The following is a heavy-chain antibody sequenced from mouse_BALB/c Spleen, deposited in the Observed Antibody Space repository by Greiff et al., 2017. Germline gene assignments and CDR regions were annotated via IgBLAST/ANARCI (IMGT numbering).Heavy chain of an antibody. Sequence: EVQLQQSGPGLVKPSQSLSLTCTVTGYSITSDYAWNWIRQFPGNKLEWMGYISYSGSTSYNPSLKSRISITRDTSKNQFFLQLNSVTTEDTATYYCASSAPLYYGSSWFAYWGQGTLVTVAA. CDR1: GYSITSDYA. V-gene: IGHV3-2*02. CDR2: ISYSGST. CDR3: ASSAPLYYGSSWFAY. D-gene: IGHD1-1*01. J-gene: IGHJ3*01.